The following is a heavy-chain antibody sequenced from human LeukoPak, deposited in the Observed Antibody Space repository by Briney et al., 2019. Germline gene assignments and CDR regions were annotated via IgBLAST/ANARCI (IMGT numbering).Heavy chain of an antibody. V-gene: IGHV4-4*02. CDR3: ARVPDYDFWSGYAPSWYFDL. J-gene: IGHJ2*01. D-gene: IGHD3-3*01. CDR2: IYHSGST. CDR1: GGSISSSNW. Sequence: PSETLSLTCAVSGGSISSSNWWSWVRQPPGKGLEWIGEIYHSGSTNYNPSLKSRVTISVDKSKNQFSLKLSSVPAADTAVYYCARVPDYDFWSGYAPSWYFDLWGRGTLVTVSS.